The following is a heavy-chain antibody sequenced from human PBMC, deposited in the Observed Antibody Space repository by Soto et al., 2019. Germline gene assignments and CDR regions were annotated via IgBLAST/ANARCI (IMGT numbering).Heavy chain of an antibody. CDR3: TTDDPINKY. CDR1: GFTFSNAW. Sequence: XGSLRLSCAAAGFTFSNAWMSWVRQAPGKGLEWVGRIKSYTNGGTTDYAAPVKGRFAISRDDSKNTLYLQMNSLKTEDAGVYYCTTDDPINKYWGQGPLVTVSS. V-gene: IGHV3-15*01. CDR2: IKSYTNGGTT. J-gene: IGHJ1*01.